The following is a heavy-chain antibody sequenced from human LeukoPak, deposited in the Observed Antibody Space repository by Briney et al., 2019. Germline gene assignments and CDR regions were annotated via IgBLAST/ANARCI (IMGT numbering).Heavy chain of an antibody. CDR1: GYTFTGYY. J-gene: IGHJ4*02. CDR2: INPNSGGT. CDR3: ARDPDDCSSTSCCGC. V-gene: IGHV1-2*02. Sequence: ASVKVSCKASGYTFTGYYMHWVRQAPGQGLEWMGWINPNSGGTNYAQKFQGRVTMTRDTPISTAYMELSRLRSDDTAVYYCARDPDDCSSTSCCGCWGQGTLVTVSS. D-gene: IGHD2-2*01.